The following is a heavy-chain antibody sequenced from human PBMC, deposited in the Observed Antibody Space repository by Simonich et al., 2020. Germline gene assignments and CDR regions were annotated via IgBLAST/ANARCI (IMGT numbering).Heavy chain of an antibody. J-gene: IGHJ3*02. CDR1: GFTFSSYP. Sequence: GGGLVQPGGSLRLSCAASGFTFSSYPMSWSRQAPGKGREWVSAISGSGGSTYYADSVKGRFTISRDNSKNTLYLQMNSLRAEDTAVYYCAKDLGERITMIVVVIDAFDIWGQGTMVTVSS. D-gene: IGHD3-22*01. CDR3: AKDLGERITMIVVVIDAFDI. CDR2: ISGSGGST. V-gene: IGHV3-23*01.